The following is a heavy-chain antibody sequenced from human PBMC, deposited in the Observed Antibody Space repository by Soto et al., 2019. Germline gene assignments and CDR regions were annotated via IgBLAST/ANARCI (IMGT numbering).Heavy chain of an antibody. Sequence: GGSLRLSCAGSGFAFSIYAMHWVRQAPGKGLEWVAVMSHDGINRYYADAVKGRFTISRDNSKNTVYLEVNSPRAEDTAVYFLARSSGVPTPDFDYWGQGTLVTVSS. CDR1: GFAFSIYA. J-gene: IGHJ4*02. CDR2: MSHDGINR. CDR3: ARSSGVPTPDFDY. D-gene: IGHD3-10*01. V-gene: IGHV3-30-3*01.